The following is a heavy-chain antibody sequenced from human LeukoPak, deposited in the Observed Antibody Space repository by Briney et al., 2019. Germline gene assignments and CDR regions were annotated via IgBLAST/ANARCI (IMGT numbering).Heavy chain of an antibody. CDR2: ISHDGSNK. CDR1: GFTFSCYG. D-gene: IGHD3-22*01. CDR3: AKEHYYETSALPGEY. V-gene: IGHV3-30*18. Sequence: GGSLRLSCAASGFTFSCYGMHWVRQAPGKGLEWVAVISHDGSNKYYADSVKGRFTISRDNSKNTLYLQMSSLRADDTAVYYCAKEHYYETSALPGEYWGQGTLVTVSP. J-gene: IGHJ4*02.